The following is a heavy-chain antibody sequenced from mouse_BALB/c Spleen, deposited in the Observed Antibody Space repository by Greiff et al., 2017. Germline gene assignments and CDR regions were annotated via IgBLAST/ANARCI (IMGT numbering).Heavy chain of an antibody. J-gene: IGHJ4*01. Sequence: DVQLQESGAELVKPGASVKLSCTASGFNIKDTYMHWVKQRPEQGLEWIGRIDPANGNTKYDPKFQGKATITADTSSNTAYLQLSSLTSEDTAVYYCARPPIYYYGSSYDYYAMDYWGQGTSVTVSS. CDR1: GFNIKDTY. V-gene: IGHV14-3*02. D-gene: IGHD1-1*01. CDR3: ARPPIYYYGSSYDYYAMDY. CDR2: IDPANGNT.